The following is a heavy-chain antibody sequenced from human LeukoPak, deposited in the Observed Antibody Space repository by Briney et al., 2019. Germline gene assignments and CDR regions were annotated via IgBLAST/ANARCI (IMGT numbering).Heavy chain of an antibody. V-gene: IGHV4-34*01. Sequence: SETLSLTCAVYGGSFSGYYWSWIRQPPGKGLEWIGEINHSGSTNYNPSLKSRVTISVDTSKNQFSLKLSSVTAADTAVYYCARVPTVTTYRFDPWGQGTLVTVSS. CDR1: GGSFSGYY. J-gene: IGHJ5*02. CDR3: ARVPTVTTYRFDP. CDR2: INHSGST. D-gene: IGHD4-17*01.